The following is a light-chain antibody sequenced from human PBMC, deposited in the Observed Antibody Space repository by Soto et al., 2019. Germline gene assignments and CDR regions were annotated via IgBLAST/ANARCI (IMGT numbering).Light chain of an antibody. CDR2: TGS. Sequence: DIQMTQSPSSVSASVGDRVTITCRASQAIDSWLAWYQQKPGEAPKLLIFTGSLLHSGVPPRFSGSGSGTDFTLTISSLQHEYFATYYCQQNLRFPPTFGQGTKV. V-gene: IGKV1-12*01. J-gene: IGKJ1*01. CDR1: QAIDSW. CDR3: QQNLRFPPT.